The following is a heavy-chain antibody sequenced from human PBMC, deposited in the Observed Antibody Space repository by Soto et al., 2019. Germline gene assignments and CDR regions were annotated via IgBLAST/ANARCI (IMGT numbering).Heavy chain of an antibody. V-gene: IGHV3-66*01. D-gene: IGHD5-18*01. CDR1: GFTVSSNY. CDR3: ARARRKDHSYGLTFDY. Sequence: EVQLVESGGGLVQPGGSLRLSCAASGFTVSSNYMSWVRQAPGKGLKWVSVIYSGGSTYYADSVKGRFTISRDNSKNTLYLQMNSLRAEDTAVYYCARARRKDHSYGLTFDYWGQGTLVTVSS. J-gene: IGHJ4*02. CDR2: IYSGGST.